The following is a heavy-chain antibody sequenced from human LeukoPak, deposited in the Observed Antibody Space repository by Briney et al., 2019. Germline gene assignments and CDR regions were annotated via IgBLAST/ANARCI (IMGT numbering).Heavy chain of an antibody. J-gene: IGHJ6*02. V-gene: IGHV3-48*01. D-gene: IGHD3-22*01. CDR3: ARGIYDSSGYYYGLDV. Sequence: GGSLRLSCAASGFTFSSYSMNWVRQAPGKGLGWVSYISSSSSTIYYADSVKGRFTISRDNAKNSLYLQMNSLRAEDTAVYYCARGIYDSSGYYYGLDVWGQGTTVTVS. CDR1: GFTFSSYS. CDR2: ISSSSSTI.